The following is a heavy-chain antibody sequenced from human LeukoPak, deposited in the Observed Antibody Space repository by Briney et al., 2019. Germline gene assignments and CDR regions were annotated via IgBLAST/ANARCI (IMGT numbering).Heavy chain of an antibody. V-gene: IGHV5-51*01. CDR2: IYPGDSKT. Sequence: GGSLRLSCVGSGFSFTDAWMSWVRQMPGKGLEWMGIIYPGDSKTRYSPSFQGQVTISADKAISTAYLQWSSLKASDTAMYYCARPRMITFGGVIAMDYMDVWGKGTTVTISS. CDR3: ARPRMITFGGVIAMDYMDV. J-gene: IGHJ6*03. D-gene: IGHD3-16*02. CDR1: GFSFTDAW.